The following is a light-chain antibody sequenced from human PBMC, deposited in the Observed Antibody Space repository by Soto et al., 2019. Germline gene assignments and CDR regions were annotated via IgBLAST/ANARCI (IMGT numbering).Light chain of an antibody. J-gene: IGLJ1*01. CDR2: EVS. CDR1: SSDVGFYNY. CDR3: SSYTTSSTLV. V-gene: IGLV2-14*01. Sequence: QSVLTQPASVSGSPGQSITISCTGTSSDVGFYNYVSWYQQHPGKAPKLMIYEVSNRPSGVSNRFSGSKSGNTASLTISGLQAEDEADYYCSSYTTSSTLVFGTGTKV.